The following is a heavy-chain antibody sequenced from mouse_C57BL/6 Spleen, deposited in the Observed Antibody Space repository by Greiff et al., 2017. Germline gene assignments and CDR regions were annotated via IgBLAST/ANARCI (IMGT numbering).Heavy chain of an antibody. CDR1: GYTFTSYW. Sequence: VQLQQPGAELVKPGASVKLSCKASGYTFTSYWMQWVKQRPGQGLEWIGEIDPSDSYTNYNQKFKGKATLTVDTSSSTAYMQLSSLTSEDSAVYYCARGLGRGAMDYWGQGTSVTVSS. CDR2: IDPSDSYT. V-gene: IGHV1-50*01. J-gene: IGHJ4*01. CDR3: ARGLGRGAMDY. D-gene: IGHD4-1*01.